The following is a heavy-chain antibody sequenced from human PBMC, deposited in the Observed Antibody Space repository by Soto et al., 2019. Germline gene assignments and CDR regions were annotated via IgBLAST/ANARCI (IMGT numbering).Heavy chain of an antibody. V-gene: IGHV3-21*01. Sequence: PGGSLRLSCAAAGFTFSSYIMNGVRQAPGKGLEWVSSISSRSSYIYYADSVKGRFTISRDNAKNSLYLQMNSLRDEDTAVYYCARLAFDYSSNYYYGMYLWGQGTTVTVSS. CDR3: ARLAFDYSSNYYYGMYL. J-gene: IGHJ6*02. D-gene: IGHD3-9*01. CDR2: ISSRSSYI. CDR1: GFTFSSYI.